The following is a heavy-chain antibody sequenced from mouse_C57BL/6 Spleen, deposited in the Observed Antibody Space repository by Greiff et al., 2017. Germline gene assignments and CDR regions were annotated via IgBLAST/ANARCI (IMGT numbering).Heavy chain of an antibody. J-gene: IGHJ4*01. CDR2: INPSTGGT. V-gene: IGHV1-42*01. CDR1: GYSFTGYY. CDR3: ARERIYYDYDGYAMDY. Sequence: EVQLQQSGPELVKPGASVTISCKASGYSFTGYYMNWVKQSPEKSLEWIGEINPSTGGTTYNQKFKAKATLTVDKSSSTAYMQLKSLTSEDSAVYYCARERIYYDYDGYAMDYWGQGTSVTVSS. D-gene: IGHD2-4*01.